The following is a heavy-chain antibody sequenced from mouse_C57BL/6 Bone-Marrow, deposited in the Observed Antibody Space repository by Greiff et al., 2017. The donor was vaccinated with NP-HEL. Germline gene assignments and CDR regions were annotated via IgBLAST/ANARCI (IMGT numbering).Heavy chain of an antibody. V-gene: IGHV1-81*01. Sequence: VKLQQSGAELARPGASVKLSCKASGYTFTSYGISWVKQRTGQGLEWIGEIYPRSGNTYYNEKFKGKATLTADKSSSTAYMELRSLTSEDSAVYFCARERLLRGFDYWGQGTTLTVSS. CDR3: ARERLLRGFDY. CDR1: GYTFTSYG. D-gene: IGHD2-3*01. J-gene: IGHJ2*01. CDR2: IYPRSGNT.